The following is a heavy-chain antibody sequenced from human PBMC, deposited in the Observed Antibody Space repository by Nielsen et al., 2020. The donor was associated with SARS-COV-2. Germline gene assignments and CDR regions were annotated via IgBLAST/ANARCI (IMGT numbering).Heavy chain of an antibody. CDR1: GFTFSSYS. CDR2: ISSSSSYI. Sequence: GESLKISCAASGFTFSSYSMNWVRQAPGKGLEWVSSISSSSSYIYYADSVKGRFTISRDNAKNSLYLQMNSLRAEDTAVYYCARDHTWGPQDYWGQGTLVTVSS. CDR3: ARDHTWGPQDY. V-gene: IGHV3-21*01. D-gene: IGHD7-27*01. J-gene: IGHJ4*02.